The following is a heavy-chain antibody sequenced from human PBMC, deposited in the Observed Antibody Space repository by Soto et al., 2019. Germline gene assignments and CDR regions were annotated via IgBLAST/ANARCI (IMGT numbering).Heavy chain of an antibody. D-gene: IGHD3-22*01. CDR2: IIPIFGTA. CDR1: GGTFSSYA. V-gene: IGHV1-69*06. J-gene: IGHJ4*02. Sequence: QVQLVQSGAEVKKPGSSVKVSCKASGGTFSSYAISWVRQAPGQGLEWMGGIIPIFGTANYAQKFQGRVTITADKSKSTAYMELSSLRSEDTAVYYCASVGYYDISGYYYSLHYWGQVTLFTVSS. CDR3: ASVGYYDISGYYYSLHY.